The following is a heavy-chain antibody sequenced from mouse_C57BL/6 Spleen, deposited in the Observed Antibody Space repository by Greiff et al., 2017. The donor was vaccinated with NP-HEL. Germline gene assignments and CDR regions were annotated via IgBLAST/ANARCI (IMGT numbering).Heavy chain of an antibody. V-gene: IGHV2-3*01. CDR1: GFSFTSYG. CDR3: AKGGSSGPFAY. D-gene: IGHD3-2*02. Sequence: VMLVESGPGLVAPSQSLSITCTVSGFSFTSYGVSWVRQPPGKGLEWLGVIWGDGSTNYHSALISRLSISTENSKSQVFLKLNSLQTGDTATYYCAKGGSSGPFAYWGQGTLVTVSA. CDR2: IWGDGST. J-gene: IGHJ3*01.